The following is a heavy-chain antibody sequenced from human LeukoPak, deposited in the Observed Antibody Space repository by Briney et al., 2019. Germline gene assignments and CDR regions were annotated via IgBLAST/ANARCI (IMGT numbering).Heavy chain of an antibody. Sequence: GGSLRLSCAALGFTFSSYAMSWVRQAPGKGLEWVSAISGSGGSTYYADSVKGRFTISRDNSKNTLYLQMNSLRAEDTAVYYCAAPPLSLWFGEPTYYFDYWGQGTLVTVSS. J-gene: IGHJ4*02. CDR2: ISGSGGST. CDR1: GFTFSSYA. D-gene: IGHD3-10*01. V-gene: IGHV3-23*01. CDR3: AAPPLSLWFGEPTYYFDY.